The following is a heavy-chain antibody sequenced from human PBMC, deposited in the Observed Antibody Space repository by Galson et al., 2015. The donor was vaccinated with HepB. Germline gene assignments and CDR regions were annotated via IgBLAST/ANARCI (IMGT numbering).Heavy chain of an antibody. CDR3: ARGPYGDVYYYYSMDV. J-gene: IGHJ6*03. CDR1: GYTFTSYA. D-gene: IGHD4-17*01. Sequence: SVKVSCKASGYTFTSYAMNWVRQAPGQGLEWMGWINTNTGNPTYAQGFTGRFVFSLDTSVSTAYLQISSLKAEDTAVYYCARGPYGDVYYYYSMDVWGKGTTVTVSS. V-gene: IGHV7-4-1*02. CDR2: INTNTGNP.